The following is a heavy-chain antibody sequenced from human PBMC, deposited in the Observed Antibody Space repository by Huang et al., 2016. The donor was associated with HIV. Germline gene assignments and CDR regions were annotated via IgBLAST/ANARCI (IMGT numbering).Heavy chain of an antibody. J-gene: IGHJ4*02. Sequence: EVQLVESGGNLVKPGGSLRLSCAASGFTFSSYSMNGVRQAPGEGREGVSSIRSSSSYIYYADSVKGRFTISRDNAKNSLYLQMSSLGAEDTAVYYCATAPPYYYDSSGYYYGQDYWGQGTLVTVSS. CDR1: GFTFSSYS. CDR3: ATAPPYYYDSSGYYYGQDY. D-gene: IGHD3-22*01. V-gene: IGHV3-21*01. CDR2: IRSSSSYI.